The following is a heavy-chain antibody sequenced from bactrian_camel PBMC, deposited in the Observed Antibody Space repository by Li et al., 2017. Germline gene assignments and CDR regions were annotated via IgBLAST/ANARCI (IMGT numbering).Heavy chain of an antibody. CDR3: AARKVARGSHFSLGRAPALRRDEYNF. J-gene: IGHJ4*01. V-gene: IGHV3-2*01. Sequence: HVQLVESGGGLVQPGGSLRLSCAISGFTFSSYYMMSWVRQAPGKGLEWVSSIYTGGDSTYYTDSVKGRFTISQDNSKNTLFLQMNVLRPEDTAMYYCAARKVARGSHFSLGRAPALRRDEYNFWGQGTQVTV. CDR2: IYTGGDST. CDR1: GFTFSSYY. D-gene: IGHD2*01.